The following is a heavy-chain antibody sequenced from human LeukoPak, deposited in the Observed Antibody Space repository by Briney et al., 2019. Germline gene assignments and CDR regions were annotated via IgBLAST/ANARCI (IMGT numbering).Heavy chain of an antibody. CDR3: ARDSSGYSRPQGGLSWYFDL. Sequence: GASVKVSCKASGYTFTGYAMNWVRQAPGQGLEWMGWINTNTGNPTYAQGFTGRFVFSLDTSVSTAYLQISSLKAEDTAVYYCARDSSGYSRPQGGLSWYFDLWGRGTLVTVSS. V-gene: IGHV7-4-1*02. CDR2: INTNTGNP. CDR1: GYTFTGYA. J-gene: IGHJ2*01. D-gene: IGHD3-22*01.